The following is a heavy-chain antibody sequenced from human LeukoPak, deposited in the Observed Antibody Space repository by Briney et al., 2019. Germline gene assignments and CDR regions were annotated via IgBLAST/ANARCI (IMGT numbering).Heavy chain of an antibody. CDR3: ARDRVRAMVA. D-gene: IGHD5-18*01. Sequence: GGSLRLSCAASGFTFSSYAMSWVRQAPGKGLEWVSAISGSGGSTYYADSVKGWFTISTDNSKNTLYLQMNSLRAEDTAVYYGARDRVRAMVAWGQGTLVTVPS. V-gene: IGHV3-23*01. CDR2: ISGSGGST. J-gene: IGHJ5*02. CDR1: GFTFSSYA.